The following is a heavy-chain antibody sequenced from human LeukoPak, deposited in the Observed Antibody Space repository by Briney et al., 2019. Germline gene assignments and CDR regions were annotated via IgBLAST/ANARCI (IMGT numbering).Heavy chain of an antibody. Sequence: GGSLSLSYAASGITFGNTWMHWVRQAPGKGVVWISRINSDGGGAISPDSVKGRFTVSRDNAKNTLYLQMNSLRAEDTAVYYCARDVPHNWFDTWGQGTLVTVSS. J-gene: IGHJ5*02. CDR1: GITFGNTW. CDR3: ARDVPHNWFDT. V-gene: IGHV3-74*01. CDR2: INSDGGGA.